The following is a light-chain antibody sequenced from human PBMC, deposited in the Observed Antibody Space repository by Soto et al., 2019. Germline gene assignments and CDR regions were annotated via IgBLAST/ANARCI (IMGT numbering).Light chain of an antibody. CDR3: SLYTSSSTLV. V-gene: IGLV2-18*01. Sequence: QSVLTQPPSVSGSPGQSVTISCTGTSSDVGSYNRVPWYQQPPGTAPKLMIYEVSNRPSGVPDRFSGSKSGNTASLTISGLQAEDEADYYCSLYTSSSTLVFGGGTKLTVL. J-gene: IGLJ2*01. CDR1: SSDVGSYNR. CDR2: EVS.